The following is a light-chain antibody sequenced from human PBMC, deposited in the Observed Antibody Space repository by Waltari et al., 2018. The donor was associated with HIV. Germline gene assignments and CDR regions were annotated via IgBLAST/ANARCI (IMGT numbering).Light chain of an antibody. CDR2: EVN. CDR1: SSDIGNYDL. V-gene: IGLV2-23*02. Sequence: QSALTQPASVSASPGQSITISCTGTSSDIGNYDLVSWYQQRPGKAPKLMIYEVNKLSSGVSNRFSGSKSGITASLTISGLQAEDEADYYCCSYVTTGTWVFGGGTKLTVL. J-gene: IGLJ3*02. CDR3: CSYVTTGTWV.